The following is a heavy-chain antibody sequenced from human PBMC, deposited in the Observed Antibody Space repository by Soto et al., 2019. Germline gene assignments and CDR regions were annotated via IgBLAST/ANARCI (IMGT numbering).Heavy chain of an antibody. V-gene: IGHV2-5*02. J-gene: IGHJ6*02. CDR1: GFSLSTSGVG. CDR3: IQSRCGGDCLQSYASHYYYGMDV. CDR2: IYWDDDK. Sequence: QITLKESGPTLVKPTQTLTLTCTFSGFSLSTSGVGVGWIRQPPGKALEWLALIYWDDDKRYSPSLRSRLTINTHTAKNQVVLTMTNMDPVDTATYYCIQSRCGGDCLQSYASHYYYGMDVWGQGTTVTVSS. D-gene: IGHD2-21*02.